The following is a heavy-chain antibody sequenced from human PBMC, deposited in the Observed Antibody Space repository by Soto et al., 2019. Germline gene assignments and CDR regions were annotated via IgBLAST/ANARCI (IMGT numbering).Heavy chain of an antibody. CDR1: GDTFTGHY. CDR3: GRGRSGQIVVFY. CDR2: IGPESGAT. D-gene: IGHD1-26*01. Sequence: ASVKVSCKASGDTFTGHYIHWVRQAPEQGPEWMGEIGPESGATRYAQRFQGRVTMTMDMSITTVYMELNNLSPDDTAVYYCGRGRSGQIVVFYWGQGTPVTVSS. J-gene: IGHJ4*02. V-gene: IGHV1-2*02.